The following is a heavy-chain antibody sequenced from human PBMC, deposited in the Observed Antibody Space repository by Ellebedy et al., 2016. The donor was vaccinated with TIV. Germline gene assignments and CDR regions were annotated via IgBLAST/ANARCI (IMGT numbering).Heavy chain of an antibody. J-gene: IGHJ3*02. Sequence: SGPTLVKPTQTLTLTCTFSGFSLSTSGMRVSWIRQPPGKALEWLARIDWDDDKFYSTSLKTRLTISKDTSKNQVVLTMTNMDPVDTATYYCARQGYSSLLYWVFDIWGQGTMVTVSS. V-gene: IGHV2-70*04. D-gene: IGHD6-19*01. CDR2: IDWDDDK. CDR1: GFSLSTSGMR. CDR3: ARQGYSSLLYWVFDI.